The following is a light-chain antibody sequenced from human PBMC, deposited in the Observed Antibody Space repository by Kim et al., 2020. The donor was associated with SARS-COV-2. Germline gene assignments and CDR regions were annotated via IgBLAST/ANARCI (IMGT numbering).Light chain of an antibody. CDR2: GAS. Sequence: ETVMTQSPATLSVSPGERATLSCRASQSVSSNLAWYQQKPGLPPRLLIYGASTRATGIPARFSGSGSGTEFTLTISSLQSEDFAVYYCQQYNNWYTFGQGTKLEIK. CDR3: QQYNNWYT. V-gene: IGKV3-15*01. J-gene: IGKJ2*01. CDR1: QSVSSN.